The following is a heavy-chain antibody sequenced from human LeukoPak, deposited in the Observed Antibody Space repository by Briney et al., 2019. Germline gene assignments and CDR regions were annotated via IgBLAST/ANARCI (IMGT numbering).Heavy chain of an antibody. CDR3: ARELLRGSSSGWY. D-gene: IGHD6-19*01. CDR1: GFTVSSNY. V-gene: IGHV3-53*01. CDR2: IYSGGST. J-gene: IGHJ4*02. Sequence: PGGSLILSCAASGFTVSSNYMSWVRQAPGKGLEWVSVIYSGGSTYYADSVKGRFTISRDNSKNTVYLQMNSPRAEDTAVYYCARELLRGSSSGWYWGQGTLVTVSS.